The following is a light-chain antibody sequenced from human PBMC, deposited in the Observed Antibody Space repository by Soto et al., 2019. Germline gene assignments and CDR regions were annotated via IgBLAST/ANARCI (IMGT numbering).Light chain of an antibody. CDR1: SSDVGGYNY. CDR3: SSYAGSDNLRV. Sequence: QSVLTQPPSASGSPGQSVTISCTGTSSDVGGYNYVSWYQQHPGKAPKLMIYEVSKRPSGVPDRFSGSKPDNTASLTVSGLQAEDEADYYCSSYAGSDNLRVFGSGTKVTVL. CDR2: EVS. J-gene: IGLJ1*01. V-gene: IGLV2-8*01.